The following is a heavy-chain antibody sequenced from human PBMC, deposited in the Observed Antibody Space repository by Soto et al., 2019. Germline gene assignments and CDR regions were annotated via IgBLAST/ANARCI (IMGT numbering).Heavy chain of an antibody. CDR1: GFTFSSYS. D-gene: IGHD5-18*01. Sequence: EGQLVESGGGLVKPGGSLRLSCAASGFTFSSYSMNWVRQAPGKGLEWVSSISSSSSYIYYADSVKGRFTISRDNAKNSLYMQMNSLRAEDPAVYYCARDQPVYSYGYGLGYWGQGTLVTVSS. V-gene: IGHV3-21*01. J-gene: IGHJ4*02. CDR3: ARDQPVYSYGYGLGY. CDR2: ISSSSSYI.